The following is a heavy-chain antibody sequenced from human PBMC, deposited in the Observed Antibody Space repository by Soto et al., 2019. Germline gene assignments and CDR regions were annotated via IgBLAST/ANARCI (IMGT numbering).Heavy chain of an antibody. CDR3: ARDMPAAIRGNAHPFDY. CDR1: GFTLSDHY. D-gene: IGHD2-2*02. J-gene: IGHJ4*02. V-gene: IGHV3-72*01. Sequence: LRLSCAGSGFTLSDHYIDWVRQAPGKGLEWVGRSRDKAQGYSTAYAASVKGRFTTSRDESQNSVYLQMHSLRSEDTAVYYCARDMPAAIRGNAHPFDYWGQGTLVTVSS. CDR2: SRDKAQGYST.